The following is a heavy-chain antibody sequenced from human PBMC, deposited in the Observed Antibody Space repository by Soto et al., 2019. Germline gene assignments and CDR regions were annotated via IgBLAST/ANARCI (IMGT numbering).Heavy chain of an antibody. Sequence: GGSLRLSCAASGFTFSSHEMNWVRQAPGKGLEWVSYISSSGSTIYYADSVKGRFTISRDNAKNSLYLQMNSLRAEDTAVYYCARTLTVAGSDYWGQGTLVTVSS. D-gene: IGHD6-19*01. CDR1: GFTFSSHE. J-gene: IGHJ4*02. V-gene: IGHV3-48*03. CDR2: ISSSGSTI. CDR3: ARTLTVAGSDY.